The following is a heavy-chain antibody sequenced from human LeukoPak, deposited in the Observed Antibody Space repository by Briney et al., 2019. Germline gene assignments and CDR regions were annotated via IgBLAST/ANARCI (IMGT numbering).Heavy chain of an antibody. D-gene: IGHD5-18*01. CDR3: ARVSRGWDTAKLFDY. J-gene: IGHJ4*02. CDR1: GGSLRSYY. Sequence: PSETPSLTRTVSGGSLRSYYWSWIWHPPKRGLERLRYIYYSGSTNYNTSLKSRVTISVDTPKNQCSLKLGSVTAADTAVYYCARVSRGWDTAKLFDYWGQGTLVTVSS. CDR2: IYYSGST. V-gene: IGHV4-59*01.